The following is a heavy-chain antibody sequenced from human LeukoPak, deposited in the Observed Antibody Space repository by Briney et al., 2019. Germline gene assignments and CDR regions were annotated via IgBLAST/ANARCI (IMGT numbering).Heavy chain of an antibody. CDR2: IYYSGST. CDR3: ARETSQKGAHYMDV. V-gene: IGHV4-59*01. D-gene: IGHD3-16*01. Sequence: SETLSLTCTVSGGSISSYYWSWIRQPPGKGLEWIGYIYYSGSTNYNPSLKSRATISVDTSKNQFSLKLSSVTAADTAVYYCARETSQKGAHYMDVWGKGTTVTISS. CDR1: GGSISSYY. J-gene: IGHJ6*03.